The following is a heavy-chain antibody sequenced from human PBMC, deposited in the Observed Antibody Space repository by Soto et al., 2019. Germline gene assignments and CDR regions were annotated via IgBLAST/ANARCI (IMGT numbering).Heavy chain of an antibody. CDR2: ISSNGGST. CDR3: ASGYSYGVPMDV. Sequence: GGSLRLSCSASGFTFSSYAMHWVRQAPGKGLEYVSAISSNGGSTYYADSVKGRFTISRDNSKNTLYLQMSSLRAEDTAVYYYASGYSYGVPMDVWGQGTTVTVSS. J-gene: IGHJ6*02. CDR1: GFTFSSYA. D-gene: IGHD5-18*01. V-gene: IGHV3-64D*06.